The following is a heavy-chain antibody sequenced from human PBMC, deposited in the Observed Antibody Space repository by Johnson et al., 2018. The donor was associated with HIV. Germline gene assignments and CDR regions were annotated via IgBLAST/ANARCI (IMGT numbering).Heavy chain of an antibody. CDR2: ISFDGSNK. CDR3: ARVPRIEQQLVHAFDI. Sequence: QVQLVESGGGLVQPGRSMRLSCAASGFTFGSYGMHWVRQAPGKGLEWMAVISFDGSNKYYADSVKGRFTISRDNAKNTLYLQMNSLRAEDTAVYYCARVPRIEQQLVHAFDIWGQGTMVTVSS. CDR1: GFTFGSYG. D-gene: IGHD6-13*01. J-gene: IGHJ3*02. V-gene: IGHV3-33*08.